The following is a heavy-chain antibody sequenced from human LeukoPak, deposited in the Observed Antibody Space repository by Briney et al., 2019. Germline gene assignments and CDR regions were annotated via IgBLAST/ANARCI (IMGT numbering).Heavy chain of an antibody. CDR2: ISYDGSNK. CDR1: GFTFSSYG. Sequence: GGSLRLSCAASGFTFSSYGMHSVRQAPGKGLEWVAVISYDGSNKYYTDSVKARFTISRDNTKNSLYLQMNSLRAEDTAVYYCARDPCCGGGCSPHYYYYYYMDVWGKGTTVTVSS. J-gene: IGHJ6*03. CDR3: ARDPCCGGGCSPHYYYYYYMDV. D-gene: IGHD2-21*02. V-gene: IGHV3-30*03.